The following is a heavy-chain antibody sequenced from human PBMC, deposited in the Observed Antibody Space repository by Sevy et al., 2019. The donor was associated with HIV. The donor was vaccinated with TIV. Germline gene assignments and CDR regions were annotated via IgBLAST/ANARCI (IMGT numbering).Heavy chain of an antibody. Sequence: TLSLTCTVSGGSISSGAYSWYWIRQPPGKGLEWLGNIYYGGSTYYNPSLNSRVTMSIDSSKNQFFLKLSSVTAADTAVYYCARDMTGTKNWFDPWGQGTLVTVSS. CDR1: GGSISSGAYS. J-gene: IGHJ5*02. V-gene: IGHV4-30-2*01. CDR2: IYYGGST. D-gene: IGHD1-1*01. CDR3: ARDMTGTKNWFDP.